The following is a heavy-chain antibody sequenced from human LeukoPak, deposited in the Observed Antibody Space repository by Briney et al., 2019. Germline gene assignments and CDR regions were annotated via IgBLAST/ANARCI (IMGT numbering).Heavy chain of an antibody. CDR1: GFTFVNYA. CDR3: ARDISCSGGSCYSDYFDY. V-gene: IGHV3-9*01. D-gene: IGHD2-15*01. CDR2: FDYNSGRI. J-gene: IGHJ4*02. Sequence: GGSLRLSCAVSGFTFVNYAIHWVRQAPGKGLEWVSGFDYNSGRIDYADSVKGRFTTSRDNAKNSLYLQMNSLRAEDTAVYYCARDISCSGGSCYSDYFDYWGQGTLVTVSS.